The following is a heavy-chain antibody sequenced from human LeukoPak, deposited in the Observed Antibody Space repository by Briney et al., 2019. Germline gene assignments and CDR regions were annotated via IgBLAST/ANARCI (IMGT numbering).Heavy chain of an antibody. D-gene: IGHD2-2*01. V-gene: IGHV3-30-3*01. J-gene: IGHJ4*02. CDR3: ARSGGSTSCLDY. CDR2: ISYDGSNK. CDR1: GFTFSSYA. Sequence: GGSLRLSCAASGFTFSSYAMHWVRQAPGKGLEWVAVISYDGSNKYYADSVKSRFTISRDNSKNTLYLQMNSLRAEDTAVYYCARSGGSTSCLDYWGQGTLVTVSS.